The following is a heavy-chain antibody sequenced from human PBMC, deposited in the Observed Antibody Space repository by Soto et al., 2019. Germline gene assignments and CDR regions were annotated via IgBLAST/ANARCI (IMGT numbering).Heavy chain of an antibody. CDR3: VKRAVTGGSWFFDH. D-gene: IGHD6-19*01. V-gene: IGHV3-23*01. J-gene: IGHJ4*02. CDR1: GFIFSDYA. Sequence: EVQLLESGGDLVQPGGSLRLSCVASGFIFSDYAMTWVRQAPGKGLEWVSTIGVSGGDTYYADSVKGRFTITRDNSKNTVSVQMNSLTAADTAVYYCVKRAVTGGSWFFDHWGQGALVAVSS. CDR2: IGVSGGDT.